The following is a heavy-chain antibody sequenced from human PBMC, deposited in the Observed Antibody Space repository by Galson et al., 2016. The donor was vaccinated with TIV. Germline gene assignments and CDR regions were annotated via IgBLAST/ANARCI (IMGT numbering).Heavy chain of an antibody. D-gene: IGHD5-24*01. CDR1: GLSVSINY. CDR3: ARDRMVDGYYYYYYYGMDV. Sequence: SLRLSCAASGLSVSINYMTWVRQAPGKGLEWVSLISDGGNTYYPDSVKGRFTISRDNPKNTLYLQMNGLRPEDTATYYCARDRMVDGYYYYYYYGMDVWGQGTAVTVSS. V-gene: IGHV3-53*05. CDR2: ISDGGNT. J-gene: IGHJ6*02.